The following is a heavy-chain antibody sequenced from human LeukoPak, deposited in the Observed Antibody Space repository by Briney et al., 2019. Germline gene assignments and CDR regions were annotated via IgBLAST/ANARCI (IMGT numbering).Heavy chain of an antibody. V-gene: IGHV3-23*01. Sequence: GGSLRLSCAASGFTFNRYAMSWVRQAPGKGLEWVSGSDSGGTTYYADSVKGRFTISRDNAKNSLYLQMNSLRAEDTAVYYCARQGSGYAYDAFDIWGQGTMVTVSS. D-gene: IGHD3-9*01. CDR3: ARQGSGYAYDAFDI. CDR2: SDSGGTT. CDR1: GFTFNRYA. J-gene: IGHJ3*02.